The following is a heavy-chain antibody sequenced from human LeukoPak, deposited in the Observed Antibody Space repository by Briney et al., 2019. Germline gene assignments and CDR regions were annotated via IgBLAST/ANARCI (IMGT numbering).Heavy chain of an antibody. CDR2: IYYSGST. D-gene: IGHD2-15*01. CDR3: ARRSVHSTRSYVVAAHNWFDP. Sequence: SETLSLTCTVSGGSISSYYWSWIRQPPGKGLEWIGYIYYSGSTNYNPSLKSRVTISVDTSKNQFSLKLSSVTAADTAVYYCARRSVHSTRSYVVAAHNWFDPWGQGTLVTVPS. V-gene: IGHV4-59*01. J-gene: IGHJ5*02. CDR1: GGSISSYY.